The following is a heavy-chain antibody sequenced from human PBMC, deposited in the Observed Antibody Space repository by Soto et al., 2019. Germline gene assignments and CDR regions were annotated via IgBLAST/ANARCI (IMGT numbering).Heavy chain of an antibody. D-gene: IGHD3-22*01. CDR3: ALLDYYDSSGYYYHAFDI. Sequence: ASVKVSCKASGYTFTSYYMHWVRQAPGQGLEWMGRINPRSGSTSYAQKLQGRVTMTRDTSNSTAYMELSRLRSDDTAVYYFALLDYYDSSGYYYHAFDIWGQGTMVTVSS. CDR2: INPRSGST. V-gene: IGHV1-46*04. CDR1: GYTFTSYY. J-gene: IGHJ3*02.